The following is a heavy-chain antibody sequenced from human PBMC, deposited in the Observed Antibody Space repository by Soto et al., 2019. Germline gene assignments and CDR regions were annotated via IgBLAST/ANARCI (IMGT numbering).Heavy chain of an antibody. CDR2: IDQDGTEK. J-gene: IGHJ4*02. CDR3: VGGGGWLPDY. D-gene: IGHD6-19*01. Sequence: EVQLVESGGGLVQPGGSLRLSCAVSGITFSPYWMNWVRQTPGKGLEWVAIIDQDGTEKIYVDSVKGRFTISRDNAKNSLDLQMNSLRVEDTAVDCCVGGGGWLPDYWGQGTLVTVSS. CDR1: GITFSPYW. V-gene: IGHV3-7*05.